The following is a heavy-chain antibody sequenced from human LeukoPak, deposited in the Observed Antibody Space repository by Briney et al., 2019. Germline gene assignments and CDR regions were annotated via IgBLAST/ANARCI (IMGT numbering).Heavy chain of an antibody. Sequence: SETLSLTCAVYGGSFSGYYWSWIRQPPGKGLEWIGEINHSGSTNYNPSLKSRVTISVDTSKNQFSLKLSSVTAADTAVYCCARGRYSSGYYRLDYWGQGTLVTVSS. CDR3: ARGRYSSGYYRLDY. CDR1: GGSFSGYY. CDR2: INHSGST. V-gene: IGHV4-34*01. D-gene: IGHD3-22*01. J-gene: IGHJ4*02.